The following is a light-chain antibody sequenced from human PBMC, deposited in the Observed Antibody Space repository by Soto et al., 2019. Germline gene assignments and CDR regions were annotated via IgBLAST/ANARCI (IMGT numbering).Light chain of an antibody. V-gene: IGLV2-14*03. J-gene: IGLJ2*01. Sequence: QSALTQPASVSGSPGQSITISCTGTSSDVGNYNYVSWYQQHPDKAPKLIIFDVSNRPSGISNRFSGSKSGNTASLTISGLQTEDEADYYCSSYTRTSNVIFGGGTKLTVL. CDR3: SSYTRTSNVI. CDR1: SSDVGNYNY. CDR2: DVS.